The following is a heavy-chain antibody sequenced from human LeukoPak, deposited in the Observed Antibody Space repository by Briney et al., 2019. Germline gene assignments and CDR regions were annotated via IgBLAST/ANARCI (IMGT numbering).Heavy chain of an antibody. CDR1: GFTFSSYS. CDR3: AKDQYYGSGSYFTFDI. Sequence: GGSLRLSCAASGFTFSSYSMNWVRQAPGKGLEWVSSISSSSSYIYYADSVKGRFTISRDNSKNTLYFEMNSLRAEDTAVYFCAKDQYYGSGSYFTFDIWGQGRMVTVSS. D-gene: IGHD3-10*01. J-gene: IGHJ3*02. V-gene: IGHV3-21*04. CDR2: ISSSSSYI.